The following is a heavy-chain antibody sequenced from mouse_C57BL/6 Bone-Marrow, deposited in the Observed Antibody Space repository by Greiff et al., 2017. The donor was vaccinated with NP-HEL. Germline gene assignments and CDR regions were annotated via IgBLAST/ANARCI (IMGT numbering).Heavy chain of an antibody. D-gene: IGHD4-1*01. Sequence: QVHVKQSGAELARPGASVKMSCKASGYTFTSYTMHWVKQRPGQGLEWIGYINPSSGYTKYNQKFKDKATLTADKSSRTAYMQLSSLTSEDSAVYYCATPNRGWFAYWGQGTLVTVSA. V-gene: IGHV1-4*01. CDR3: ATPNRGWFAY. CDR2: INPSSGYT. J-gene: IGHJ3*01. CDR1: GYTFTSYT.